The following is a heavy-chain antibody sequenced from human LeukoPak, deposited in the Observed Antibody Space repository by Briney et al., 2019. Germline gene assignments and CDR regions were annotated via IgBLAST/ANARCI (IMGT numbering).Heavy chain of an antibody. CDR3: ARLAVAGRSYYFDY. V-gene: IGHV3-66*01. J-gene: IGHJ4*02. Sequence: GGSLRLSCAASGFTFSSHWMHWVRQAPGKGLEWVSVIYSGGSTYYADSVKGRFTISRDNSKNTLYLQMNSLRAEDTAVYYCARLAVAGRSYYFDYWGQGTLVTVSS. D-gene: IGHD6-19*01. CDR1: GFTFSSHW. CDR2: IYSGGST.